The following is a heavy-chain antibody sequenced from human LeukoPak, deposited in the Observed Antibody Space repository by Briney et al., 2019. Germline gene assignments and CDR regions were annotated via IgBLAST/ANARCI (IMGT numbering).Heavy chain of an antibody. D-gene: IGHD6-13*01. V-gene: IGHV4-59*08. J-gene: IGHJ5*02. Sequence: SETLSLTCTVSGGSISSYYWSWIRQPPGKGLEWIGYIYYSGSTNYNPSLKSRVTISVDTSKNQFSLKLSSVTAANTAGYYCAQTAAGTNWFDPWGQGTLVTVSS. CDR1: GGSISSYY. CDR2: IYYSGST. CDR3: AQTAAGTNWFDP.